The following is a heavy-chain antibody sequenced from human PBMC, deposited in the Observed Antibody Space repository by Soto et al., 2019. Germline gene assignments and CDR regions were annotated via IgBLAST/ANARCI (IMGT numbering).Heavy chain of an antibody. CDR2: IYYSGTT. CDR3: ARARYCSSITCYAGPWFDP. D-gene: IGHD2-2*01. V-gene: IGHV4-31*03. Sequence: SETLSLTCSVSGGSVSSGPYYWSWIRQHPGKGLEWIGYIYYSGTTYYNPSLKSRVTMSVDTSKNHFSLKLSSVTAADTAVYYCARARYCSSITCYAGPWFDPWGQGALVTVSS. CDR1: GGSVSSGPYY. J-gene: IGHJ5*02.